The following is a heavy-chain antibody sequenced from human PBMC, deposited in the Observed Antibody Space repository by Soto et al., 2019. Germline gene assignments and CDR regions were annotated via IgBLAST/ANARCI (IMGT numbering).Heavy chain of an antibody. J-gene: IGHJ4*02. CDR2: SRNKAKGYIT. D-gene: IGHD2-8*01. V-gene: IGHV3-72*01. CDR3: ANYLGDKYGH. Sequence: EVQLVESGGDLVQPGGSLRLSCETSGFSFSDHYIDWVRQAPVKGLEWVGRSRNKAKGYITEYAASVTGRFTISRDDSKKSFYLQMKSLKTEDPAVFYCANYLGDKYGHWGKGTLVTVSS. CDR1: GFSFSDHY.